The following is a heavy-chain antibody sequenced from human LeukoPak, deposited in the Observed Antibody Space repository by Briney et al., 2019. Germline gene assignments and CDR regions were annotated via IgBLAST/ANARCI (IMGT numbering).Heavy chain of an antibody. D-gene: IGHD4-17*01. CDR1: GFTFKTFV. V-gene: IGHV3-23*05. CDR3: ARDGATVTNPFDY. CDR2: IGNSDEL. J-gene: IGHJ4*02. Sequence: PGGSLRLSCAASGFTFKTFVMAWFRQAPGKGLEWGSTIGNSDELHYADSVKGRFTISRDNSKNTLYLQMNNLKVEDTAVYYCARDGATVTNPFDYWGQGTLVTVSP.